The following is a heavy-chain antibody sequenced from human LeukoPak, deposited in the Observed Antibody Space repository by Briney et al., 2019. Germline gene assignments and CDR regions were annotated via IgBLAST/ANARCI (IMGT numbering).Heavy chain of an antibody. Sequence: GGSLRLSCAGSGFTFSNAWMNWVRQAPGKRLEWVGRIKSKAGGGTIDYAAPVKGRFTISRDDSKNTLYLQMNSLKTEDTGVYYCSTARDPGFYPDYWGQGALVTVSS. CDR1: GFTFSNAW. V-gene: IGHV3-15*01. D-gene: IGHD2/OR15-2a*01. CDR3: STARDPGFYPDY. J-gene: IGHJ4*02. CDR2: IKSKAGGGTI.